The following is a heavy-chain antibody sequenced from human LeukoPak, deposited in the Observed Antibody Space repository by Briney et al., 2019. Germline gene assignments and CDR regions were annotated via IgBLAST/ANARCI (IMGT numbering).Heavy chain of an antibody. J-gene: IGHJ4*02. CDR3: ARDSCSGNSCYRESQFAS. D-gene: IGHD2-15*01. CDR1: GGSISNYF. CDR2: IYSSGST. Sequence: SETLSLTCIVSGGSISNYFWSWIRQPAGEGLEWIGRIYSSGSTSYSPSLRSRVTMSVDTSKNQFSLKLSYVTAADTAVYYCARDSCSGNSCYRESQFASWGQGTLVTVSS. V-gene: IGHV4-4*07.